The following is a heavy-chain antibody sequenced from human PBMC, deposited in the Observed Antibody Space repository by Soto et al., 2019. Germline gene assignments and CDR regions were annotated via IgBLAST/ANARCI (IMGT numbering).Heavy chain of an antibody. Sequence: SETLSLTCAVYGGSFSGYYWSWIRQPPGKGLEWIGEINHSGSTNYNPSFKSRVTMSVDPSKNQISLKLTSVTATDTAVYYCARLQNFVNWSFDHWGQGALVTVSS. D-gene: IGHD3-3*01. V-gene: IGHV4-34*01. CDR1: GGSFSGYY. J-gene: IGHJ4*02. CDR3: ARLQNFVNWSFDH. CDR2: INHSGST.